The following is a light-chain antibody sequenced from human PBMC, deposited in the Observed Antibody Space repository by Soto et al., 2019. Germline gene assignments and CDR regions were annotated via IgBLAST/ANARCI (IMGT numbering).Light chain of an antibody. V-gene: IGLV1-40*01. J-gene: IGLJ2*01. Sequence: QSVLTQPPSVSGAPGQRVTISCTGSLSNIGAGYEVHWYQQLPGTAPKLLISGHNNRPSGVPDRFFGSKSGTSASLAISGLRSEDEADYYCAVWDNSLNGVAFGGGTKVTVL. CDR1: LSNIGAGYE. CDR3: AVWDNSLNGVA. CDR2: GHN.